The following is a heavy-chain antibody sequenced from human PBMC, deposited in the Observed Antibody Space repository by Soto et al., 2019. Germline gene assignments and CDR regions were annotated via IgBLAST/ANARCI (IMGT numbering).Heavy chain of an antibody. CDR2: ISSSSSYI. CDR3: ARRIAAADHDY. Sequence: EVQLVESGGGLVKPGGSLRLSCAASGFTFSSYSMNWVRQAPGKGLEWVSSISSSSSYIYYEDSVKGRFTISRDNANNSLDLQMNSLRAEDTAVYYCARRIAAADHDYWGQGTLVTVFS. D-gene: IGHD6-13*01. V-gene: IGHV3-21*01. J-gene: IGHJ4*02. CDR1: GFTFSSYS.